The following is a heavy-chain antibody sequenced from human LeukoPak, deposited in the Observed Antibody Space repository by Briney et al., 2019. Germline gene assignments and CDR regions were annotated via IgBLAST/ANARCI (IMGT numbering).Heavy chain of an antibody. Sequence: SVKVSCKASGGTFSSYAISWVRQAPGQGLEWMGGIIPIFGTANYAQKFQGRVTITADESTSTAYMELSSLRSEDTAVYYCARGQIGCSGGGCYFYYYYGMDVWGQGTTVTVSS. CDR2: IIPIFGTA. D-gene: IGHD2-15*01. V-gene: IGHV1-69*13. CDR1: GGTFSSYA. CDR3: ARGQIGCSGGGCYFYYYYGMDV. J-gene: IGHJ6*02.